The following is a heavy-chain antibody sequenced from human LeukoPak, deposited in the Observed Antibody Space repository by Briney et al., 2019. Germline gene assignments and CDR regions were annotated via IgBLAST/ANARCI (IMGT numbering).Heavy chain of an antibody. CDR1: GFTFDDYA. D-gene: IGHD3-22*01. J-gene: IGHJ4*02. V-gene: IGHV3-9*01. CDR3: AKGGYDSSGYYSLRAQFDY. CDR2: ISWNSGSI. Sequence: PGGSLRLSCAASGFTFDDYAMHWVRHAPGKGLEWVSGISWNSGSIGYADSVKGRFTISRDNAKNSLYLQMNSLRAEDTALYYCAKGGYDSSGYYSLRAQFDYWGQGTLVTVSS.